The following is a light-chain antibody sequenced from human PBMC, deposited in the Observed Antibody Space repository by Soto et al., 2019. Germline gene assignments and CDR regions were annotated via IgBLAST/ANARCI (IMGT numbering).Light chain of an antibody. CDR2: GAS. Sequence: EIVLTQSPGTLSLSPGERATLSCRASQSVSSSYLAWYQHKPGQAPRLLIYGASSRATGIPDRFSGSGSGTDFTLTISRLEPEDFVVYFCQHYSNSPPFTFGQGTKLEIK. J-gene: IGKJ2*01. CDR1: QSVSSSY. CDR3: QHYSNSPPFT. V-gene: IGKV3-20*01.